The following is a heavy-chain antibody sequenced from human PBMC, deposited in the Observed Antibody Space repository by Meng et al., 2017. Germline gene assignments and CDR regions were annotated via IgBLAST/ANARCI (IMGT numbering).Heavy chain of an antibody. J-gene: IGHJ5*02. V-gene: IGHV3-11*01. CDR2: SSSSGSTI. Sequence: VRLVTSGEGLVLPGGSPGLSCAAAEFTFSDYYKSWIRQAPGKGLEWVSYSSSSGSTIYYADSVKGRFTITRYNAKNSLYLQMDSVRAEDTAVYYCASIKVDPWGQGTLVTVSS. CDR3: ASIKVDP. D-gene: IGHD1-14*01. CDR1: EFTFSDYY.